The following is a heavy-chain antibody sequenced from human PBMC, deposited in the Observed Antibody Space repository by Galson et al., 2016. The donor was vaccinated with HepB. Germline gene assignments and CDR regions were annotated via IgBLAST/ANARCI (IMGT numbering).Heavy chain of an antibody. CDR1: GFTFGDYY. J-gene: IGHJ6*02. V-gene: IGHV3-11*01. CDR2: ISTDGIGR. Sequence: SLRLSCAASGFTFGDYYMSWIRQPPGKGLEWVSFISTDGIGRHYGESVEGRFTVSRDNVKNSLYLYINNPRADDTAVYYCARVLSHGMDVWGQGTTVIVSS. CDR3: ARVLSHGMDV.